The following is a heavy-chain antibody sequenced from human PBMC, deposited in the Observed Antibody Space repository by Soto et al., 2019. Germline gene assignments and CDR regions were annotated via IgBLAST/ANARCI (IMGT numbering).Heavy chain of an antibody. V-gene: IGHV3-30*18. CDR3: AKDNSAYYYDSSGYSNWFDP. CDR2: ISYDGSNK. Sequence: QVQLVESGGGVVQPGRSLRLSCAASGFTFSSYGMHWVRQAPGKGLEWVAVISYDGSNKYYADSVKGRFTISRDNSKNTLYLQMNSLRAEDTAVYYCAKDNSAYYYDSSGYSNWFDPWGQGTLVTVSS. J-gene: IGHJ5*02. CDR1: GFTFSSYG. D-gene: IGHD3-22*01.